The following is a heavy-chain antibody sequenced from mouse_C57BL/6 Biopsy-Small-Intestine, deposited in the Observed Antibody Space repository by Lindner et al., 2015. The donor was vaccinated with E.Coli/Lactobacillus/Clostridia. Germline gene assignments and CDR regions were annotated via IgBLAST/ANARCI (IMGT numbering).Heavy chain of an antibody. D-gene: IGHD4-1*01. J-gene: IGHJ2*01. V-gene: IGHV1-54*01. CDR1: GYAFTNYL. Sequence: VQLQESGAELVRPGTSLKVSCKASGYAFTNYLIEWVKQRPGQGLEWIGVIHPGSGYTNYNEKFKDKATLTADKSSNTAYMLLSSLTSEDSAVYFCTRGTGDYWGQGTTLTVSS. CDR3: TRGTGDY. CDR2: IHPGSGYT.